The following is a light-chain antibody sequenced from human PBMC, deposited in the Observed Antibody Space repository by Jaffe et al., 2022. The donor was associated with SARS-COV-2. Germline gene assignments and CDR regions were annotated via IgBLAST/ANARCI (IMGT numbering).Light chain of an antibody. CDR3: QQYGSSTIT. Sequence: EIVLTQSPGTLSLSPGERATLSCRASQSVSSSYLAWYQQKPGQAPRLLIYGASSRATGFPDRFSGSGSGTDFTLTISRLEPEDFAVYYCQQYGSSTITFGQGTRLEIK. V-gene: IGKV3-20*01. CDR2: GAS. J-gene: IGKJ5*01. CDR1: QSVSSSY.